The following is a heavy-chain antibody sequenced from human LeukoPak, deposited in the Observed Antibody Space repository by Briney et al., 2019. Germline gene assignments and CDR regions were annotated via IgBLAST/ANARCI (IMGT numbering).Heavy chain of an antibody. V-gene: IGHV1-2*02. CDR1: GYTFTGYY. CDR3: ARAALYGDYGGGNWFDP. J-gene: IGHJ5*02. CDR2: INPNSGGT. D-gene: IGHD4-17*01. Sequence: GASVKVSCKASGYTFTGYYMHWVRQAPGQGLEWMGWINPNSGGTNYAQKFQGRVTMTRDTSISTAYMELSRLRSDDTAVYYCARAALYGDYGGGNWFDPWGQGTLVTVSS.